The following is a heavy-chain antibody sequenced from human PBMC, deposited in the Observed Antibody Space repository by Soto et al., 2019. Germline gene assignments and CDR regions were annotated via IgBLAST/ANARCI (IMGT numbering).Heavy chain of an antibody. CDR1: GGSISSSSYY. J-gene: IGHJ5*02. Sequence: QLQLQESGPGLVKPSETLSLTCTVSGGSISSSSYYWGWIRQPPGKGLEWIGSIYYSGSTYYNPSLKSRVTISVDTSKNQFSLKLSSVTAADTAVYYCARHPGMLYCSGGSCWQSKNWFDPWGQGTLVTVSS. V-gene: IGHV4-39*01. D-gene: IGHD2-15*01. CDR3: ARHPGMLYCSGGSCWQSKNWFDP. CDR2: IYYSGST.